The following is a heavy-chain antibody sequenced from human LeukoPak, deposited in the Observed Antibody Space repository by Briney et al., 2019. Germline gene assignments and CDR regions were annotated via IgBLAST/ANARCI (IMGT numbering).Heavy chain of an antibody. CDR2: IYYSGST. V-gene: IGHV4-59*01. CDR3: ARDDCSSTSCFNFDY. D-gene: IGHD2-2*01. CDR1: GGSISSYY. J-gene: IGHJ4*02. Sequence: SETLSLTCTVSGGSISSYYWNWIRQPPGKGLEWIGYIYYSGSTNYNPSLKSRVTISVDTSKNQFSLKLSSVTAADTAVYYCARDDCSSTSCFNFDYWGQGTLVTVSP.